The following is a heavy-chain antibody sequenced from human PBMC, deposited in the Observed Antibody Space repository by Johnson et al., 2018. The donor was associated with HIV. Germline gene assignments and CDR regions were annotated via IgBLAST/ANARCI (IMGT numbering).Heavy chain of an antibody. CDR2: ISYDGSNK. CDR3: ARDLEYRNYEGPRAFDI. D-gene: IGHD4-11*01. V-gene: IGHV3-30*03. CDR1: GFTFSNAW. Sequence: VQLVESGGGLVQPGGSLRLSCADSGFTFSNAWMTWVRQAPGKGLEWVAVISYDGSNKYYADSVKGRFTISRDNSKNSLYLQMNSLRAEDTALYYCARDLEYRNYEGPRAFDIWGQGTMVTVSS. J-gene: IGHJ3*02.